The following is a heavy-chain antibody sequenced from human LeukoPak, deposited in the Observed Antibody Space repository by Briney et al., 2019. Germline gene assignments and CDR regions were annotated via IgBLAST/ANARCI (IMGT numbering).Heavy chain of an antibody. CDR2: ISGSGGST. CDR1: GFTFSSYA. D-gene: IGHD4-11*01. Sequence: GGSLRLSCAASGFTFSSYAMSWVRQAPGKGLEWVSAISGSGGSTYYADSVKGRFTISRDNSKNTLYLQKNSLRAEDTAVYYCAKVHSVYYYYYMDVWGKGTTVTVSS. J-gene: IGHJ6*03. V-gene: IGHV3-23*01. CDR3: AKVHSVYYYYYMDV.